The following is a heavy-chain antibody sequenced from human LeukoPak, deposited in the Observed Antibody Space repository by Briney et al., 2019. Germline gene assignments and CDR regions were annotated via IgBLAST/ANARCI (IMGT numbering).Heavy chain of an antibody. CDR1: GFTVSSSF. CDR3: ARSPYYDFWKGVRWFDP. Sequence: PGGSLRLSCAASGFTVSSSFIYWVRRAPGKGLEWVSFIHRDDKTYYADSVKGRFTMSRDSSKNTLYLQMNSLGADDTAVYYCARSPYYDFWKGVRWFDPWGQGTLVTVSS. D-gene: IGHD3-3*01. V-gene: IGHV3-53*01. CDR2: IHRDDKT. J-gene: IGHJ5*02.